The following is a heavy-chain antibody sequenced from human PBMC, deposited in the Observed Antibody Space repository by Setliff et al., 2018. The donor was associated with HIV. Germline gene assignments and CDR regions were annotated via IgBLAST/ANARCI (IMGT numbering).Heavy chain of an antibody. D-gene: IGHD3-10*01. CDR1: GGSLSGYY. V-gene: IGHV4-34*01. CDR3: ARHRAQRGSGTYYDDWFDP. J-gene: IGHJ5*02. CDR2: VHYSGRT. Sequence: SETLSLTCAAYGGSLSGYYWSWIRQTPGKGLEWIGEVHYSGRTAYNPSLQSRVAISVDMYRNQFFLRLTSVTAADTSVYDCARHRAQRGSGTYYDDWFDPWGQGTLVTVS.